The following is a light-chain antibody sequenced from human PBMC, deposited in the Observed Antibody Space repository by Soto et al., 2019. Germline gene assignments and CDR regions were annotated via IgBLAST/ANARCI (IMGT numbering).Light chain of an antibody. J-gene: IGLJ3*02. CDR1: SSNIGAGYD. V-gene: IGLV1-40*01. CDR3: QSYDSSLSGGV. Sequence: QSVLTQPPSVSGAPGQRVTISCTGSSSNIGAGYDVHWYQQLPGTAPKLLIYGNSNRPSGVPDRFSGSKSGTSASLAITGLGAEDEADYYCQSYDSSLSGGVFGGGTKLTVL. CDR2: GNS.